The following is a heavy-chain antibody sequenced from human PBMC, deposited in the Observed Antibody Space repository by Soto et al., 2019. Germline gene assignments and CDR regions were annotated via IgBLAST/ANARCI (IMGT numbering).Heavy chain of an antibody. J-gene: IGHJ4*02. Sequence: EVQLVESGGGLVQPGGSLRLSCAASGFTFGSYPMHWVRQAPGKGLEYVSAISTTGDSTFYANSVKGRFTISRDNSKNTLYLRMGSLRAEVLGVYYCAREGMSRPRWVFDYWGQGTLVTASS. V-gene: IGHV3-64*01. CDR1: GFTFGSYP. CDR3: AREGMSRPRWVFDY. D-gene: IGHD6-13*01. CDR2: ISTTGDST.